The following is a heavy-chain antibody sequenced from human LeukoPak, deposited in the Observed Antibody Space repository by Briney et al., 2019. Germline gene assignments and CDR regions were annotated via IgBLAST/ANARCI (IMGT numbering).Heavy chain of an antibody. CDR3: ARDIYDILTGYLYYYYYGMDV. V-gene: IGHV1-46*01. J-gene: IGHJ6*02. CDR1: GYTFTSYY. Sequence: GASVMVSCKASGYTFTSYYMHWVRQAPGQGLEWMGIINPSGGSTSYAQKFQGRVTMTRDTSTSTVYMELSSLRSEDTAVYYCARDIYDILTGYLYYYYYGMDVRGQGTTVTVPS. CDR2: INPSGGST. D-gene: IGHD3-9*01.